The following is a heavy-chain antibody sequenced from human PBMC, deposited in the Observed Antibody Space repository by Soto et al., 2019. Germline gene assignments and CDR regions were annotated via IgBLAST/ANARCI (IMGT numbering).Heavy chain of an antibody. CDR2: IYYSGST. V-gene: IGHV4-59*08. Sequence: SETLSLTCTVSGGSISSYYWSWIRQPPGKGLEWIGYIYYSGSTNYNPSLKSRVTISVDTSKNQFSLKLSSVTAADTAVYYCASTYYYESSGYFSSWFDPWAREPWSPSP. J-gene: IGHJ5*02. CDR1: GGSISSYY. D-gene: IGHD3-22*01. CDR3: ASTYYYESSGYFSSWFDP.